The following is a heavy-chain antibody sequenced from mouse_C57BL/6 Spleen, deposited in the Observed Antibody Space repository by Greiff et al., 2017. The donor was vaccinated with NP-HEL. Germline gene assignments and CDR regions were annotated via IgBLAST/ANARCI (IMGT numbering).Heavy chain of an antibody. CDR2: ISSGGDYI. D-gene: IGHD2-1*01. Sequence: DVMLVESGEGLVKPGGSLKLSCAASGFTFSSYAMSWVRQTPEKRLEWVAYISSGGDYIYYADTVKGRFTISRDNARNTLYLQMSSLKSEDTAMYYCTREDGNLYYYAMDYWGQGTSVTVSS. CDR3: TREDGNLYYYAMDY. V-gene: IGHV5-9-1*02. CDR1: GFTFSSYA. J-gene: IGHJ4*01.